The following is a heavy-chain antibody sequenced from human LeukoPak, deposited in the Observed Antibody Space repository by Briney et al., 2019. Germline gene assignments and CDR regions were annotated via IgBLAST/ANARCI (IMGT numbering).Heavy chain of an antibody. CDR2: LYSGGST. Sequence: GGSLRLSCAASGFTVSRNYMGWARQAPGKGLEWVSVLYSGGSTYYTASVKGRFTISRDNSKHTLFLQMNSLRVEDTAVYYCASPLIVASAFDIWGQGTMVTVSS. D-gene: IGHD2-15*01. J-gene: IGHJ3*02. CDR3: ASPLIVASAFDI. CDR1: GFTVSRNY. V-gene: IGHV3-66*02.